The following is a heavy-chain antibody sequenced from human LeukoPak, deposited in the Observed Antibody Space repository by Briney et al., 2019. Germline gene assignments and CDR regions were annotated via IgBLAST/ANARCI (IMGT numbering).Heavy chain of an antibody. D-gene: IGHD5-18*01. CDR2: IRYDGSNK. Sequence: PGGSLRLSCAASGFTFSSYGVHWVRQAPGKGLEWVAFIRYDGSNKYYADSVKGRFTISRDNSKNTLYLQMNSLRAEDTAVYYCAKDGGGYSYGYEFDYWGQGTLVTVSS. V-gene: IGHV3-30*02. J-gene: IGHJ4*02. CDR3: AKDGGGYSYGYEFDY. CDR1: GFTFSSYG.